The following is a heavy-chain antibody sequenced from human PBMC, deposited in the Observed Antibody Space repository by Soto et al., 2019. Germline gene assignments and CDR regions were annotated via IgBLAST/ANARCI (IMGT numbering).Heavy chain of an antibody. V-gene: IGHV1-69*01. CDR3: ARGGIAARSFDS. CDR2: IIPIFATG. J-gene: IGHJ4*02. D-gene: IGHD6-6*01. CDR1: GGTFSSYA. Sequence: QVQLVQSGAEVKKPGSSVKVSCKASGGTFSSYAISWVRQAPGQGLEWMGGIIPIFATGNYAQKFQGRVTVTADASTSKTYMELRSLRSADTAVYYCARGGIAARSFDSWGQGTLVSVSS.